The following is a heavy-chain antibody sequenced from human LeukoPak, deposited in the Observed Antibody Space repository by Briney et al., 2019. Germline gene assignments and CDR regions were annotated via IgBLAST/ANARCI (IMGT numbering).Heavy chain of an antibody. CDR2: ISSSGSTI. V-gene: IGHV3-11*01. D-gene: IGHD3-22*01. Sequence: GGSLRLSCAASGFTFSDYYVSWIRQAPGKGLEWVSYISSSGSTIYYADSVKGRFTISRDSAKNSLYLQMNSLRAEDTAVYYCARAGGYYDSSGYFHWGQGTLVTVSS. CDR1: GFTFSDYY. J-gene: IGHJ4*02. CDR3: ARAGGYYDSSGYFH.